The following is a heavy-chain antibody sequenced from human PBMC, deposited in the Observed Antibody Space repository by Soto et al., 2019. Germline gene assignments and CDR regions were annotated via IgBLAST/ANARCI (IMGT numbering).Heavy chain of an antibody. CDR1: GFTFSSYS. V-gene: IGHV3-48*02. D-gene: IGHD3-3*01. Sequence: PGGSLRLSCAASGFTFSSYSMNWVRQAPGKGLEWVSYISSSSTIYYADSVKGRFTISRDNARNSLYLQMNSLRDEDTAVYYCARDGVYDFWSGPPPYGMDVWGQGTTVTVSS. CDR3: ARDGVYDFWSGPPPYGMDV. CDR2: ISSSSTI. J-gene: IGHJ6*02.